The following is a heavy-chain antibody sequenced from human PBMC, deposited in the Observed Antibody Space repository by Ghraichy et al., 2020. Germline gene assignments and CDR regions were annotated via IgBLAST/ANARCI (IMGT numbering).Heavy chain of an antibody. D-gene: IGHD4-23*01. CDR3: AKAYGGNGGFDY. V-gene: IGHV3-9*01. Sequence: SLRLSCAASGFTFDDYAMHWVRQAPGKGLEWVSGISWNSGSIGYADSVKGRFTISRDNAKNSLYLQMNSLRAEDTALYYCAKAYGGNGGFDYWGQGTLVTVS. CDR2: ISWNSGSI. J-gene: IGHJ4*02. CDR1: GFTFDDYA.